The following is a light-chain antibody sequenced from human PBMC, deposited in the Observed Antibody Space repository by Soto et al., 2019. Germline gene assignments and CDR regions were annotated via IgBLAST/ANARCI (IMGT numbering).Light chain of an antibody. CDR1: SSNIGAGYD. V-gene: IGLV1-40*01. Sequence: QSVLTQPPSVSGAPGQTVTISCTGSSSNIGAGYDVHWYQQLPGTAPKLLIYGNSNRPSGVPDRLSGSKSGTTASLAITGLLVEDEADYYCPSYASSLSAAVFGGGTKLTVL. CDR2: GNS. CDR3: PSYASSLSAAV. J-gene: IGLJ2*01.